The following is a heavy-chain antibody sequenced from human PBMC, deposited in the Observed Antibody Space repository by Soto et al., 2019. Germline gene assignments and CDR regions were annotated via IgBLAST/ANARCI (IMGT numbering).Heavy chain of an antibody. Sequence: EVQLVESGGGLVQPGGSLRLSCAASGFTFSSYSMNWVRQAPGKGLEWVSYISSSSSTIYYADSVKGRFTISRDNAKNSLYLQMNSLRDEDTAVDYCAREHREVGATSDYFDYWGQGTLVTVSS. D-gene: IGHD1-26*01. J-gene: IGHJ4*02. CDR3: AREHREVGATSDYFDY. V-gene: IGHV3-48*02. CDR1: GFTFSSYS. CDR2: ISSSSSTI.